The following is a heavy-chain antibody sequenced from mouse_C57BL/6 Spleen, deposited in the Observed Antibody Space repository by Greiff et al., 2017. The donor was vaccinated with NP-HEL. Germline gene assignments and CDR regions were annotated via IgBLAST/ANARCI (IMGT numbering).Heavy chain of an antibody. CDR1: GYAFSSSW. D-gene: IGHD1-1*01. V-gene: IGHV1-82*01. CDR2: IYPGDGDT. J-gene: IGHJ2*01. CDR3: ARADYGSSPHW. Sequence: QVQLQQSGPELVKPGASVKISCKASGYAFSSSWMNWVKQRPGKGLEWIGRIYPGDGDTNYNGKFKGKATLTADKSSSTAYMQLSSLTSEDSAVYFCARADYGSSPHWWGQGTTLTVSS.